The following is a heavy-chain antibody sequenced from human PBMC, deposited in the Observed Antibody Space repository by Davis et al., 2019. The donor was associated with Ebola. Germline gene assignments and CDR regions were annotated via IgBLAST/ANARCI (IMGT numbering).Heavy chain of an antibody. CDR2: INHSGST. CDR3: ASPEV. CDR1: GGSFSGYY. V-gene: IGHV4-34*01. J-gene: IGHJ6*02. Sequence: GSLRLSCAVYGGSFSGYYWSWIRQPPGKGLERIGEINHSGSTNYNPSLKSRVTISVDTSKNQFSLKLSSVTAADTAVYYCASPEVWGQGTTVTVSS.